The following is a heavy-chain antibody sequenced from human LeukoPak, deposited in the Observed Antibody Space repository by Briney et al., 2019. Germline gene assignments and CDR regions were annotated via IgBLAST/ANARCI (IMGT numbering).Heavy chain of an antibody. CDR2: ISAYNGNT. Sequence: GASVKVSCKASGYTFTSYGISWVRQAPGQGLEWMGWISAYNGNTNYAQKLQGRVTMTTDTSTSTAYMELRSLRSDDTAVYYCARDLLGVLEWFTSYLDYWGQGTLVTVSS. CDR3: ARDLLGVLEWFTSYLDY. D-gene: IGHD3-3*01. CDR1: GYTFTSYG. V-gene: IGHV1-18*01. J-gene: IGHJ4*02.